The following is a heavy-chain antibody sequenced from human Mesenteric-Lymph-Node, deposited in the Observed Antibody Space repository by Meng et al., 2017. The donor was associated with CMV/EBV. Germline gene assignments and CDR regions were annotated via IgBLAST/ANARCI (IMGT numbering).Heavy chain of an antibody. Sequence: GGSLRLSCATSTFTFSRHSMHWVRQAPGKGLEYVSAISSDGGSTYYADSVKGRFTISRDNSKNTLYLQMGSLRVEDMAVYYCARGGVGYNFGYYYGMDVWGQGTTVTSP. D-gene: IGHD5-24*01. CDR2: ISSDGGST. CDR3: ARGGVGYNFGYYYGMDV. V-gene: IGHV3-64*02. CDR1: TFTFSRHS. J-gene: IGHJ6*02.